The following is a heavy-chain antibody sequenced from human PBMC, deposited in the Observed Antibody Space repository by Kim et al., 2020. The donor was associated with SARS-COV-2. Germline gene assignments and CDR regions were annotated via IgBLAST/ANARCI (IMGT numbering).Heavy chain of an antibody. D-gene: IGHD4-17*01. CDR3: ARQVPYGDYIDY. V-gene: IGHV5-10-1*01. J-gene: IGHJ4*02. Sequence: NYRPSFQVHVTISADKSISTAYLQWSSLKASDTAMYYCARQVPYGDYIDYWGQGTLVTVSS.